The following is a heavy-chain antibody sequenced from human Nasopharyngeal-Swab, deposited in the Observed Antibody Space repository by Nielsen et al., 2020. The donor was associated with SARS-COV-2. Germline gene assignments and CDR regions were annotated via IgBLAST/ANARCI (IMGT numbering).Heavy chain of an antibody. CDR3: TRLTYYYDSSSGG. V-gene: IGHV3-74*01. Sequence: GESLKISCVASGFTFGNYWMHWVRLVPGKGLVWVSHINADGSSTTYADSVKGRFTISRDNAKNTLFLQMDNLRAEDTAVYYCTRLTYYYDSSSGGWGQGTLVTVSS. CDR1: GFTFGNYW. D-gene: IGHD3-22*01. CDR2: INADGSST. J-gene: IGHJ4*02.